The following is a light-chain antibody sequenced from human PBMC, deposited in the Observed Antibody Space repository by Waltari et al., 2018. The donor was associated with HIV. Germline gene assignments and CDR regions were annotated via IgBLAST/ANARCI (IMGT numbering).Light chain of an antibody. CDR2: KDH. CDR3: QSGDNTLTNVH. CDR1: DLPRHH. J-gene: IGLJ2*01. Sequence: SSGLTQPPSLSVSPGQTATITCSGDDLPRHHLCWAQQKAGQAHGLMICKDHERSPGVPDRLSGSSQATTVTLNIAEARAEDETDYLCQSGDNTLTNVHFGGGTRVTV. V-gene: IGLV3-25*03.